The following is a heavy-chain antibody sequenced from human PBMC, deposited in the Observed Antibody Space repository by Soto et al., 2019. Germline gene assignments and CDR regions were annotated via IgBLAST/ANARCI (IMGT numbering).Heavy chain of an antibody. J-gene: IGHJ3*02. D-gene: IGHD3-10*01. CDR2: ISGSGGST. Sequence: GGSLRLSCAASGFTFSSYAMSWVRQAPGKGLEWVSAISGSGGSTYYADSVKGRFTISRDNSKNTLYLQMNSLRAEDTALYYCAKARGVSSSSHDAFDTWGQGTMVPVSS. CDR1: GFTFSSYA. CDR3: AKARGVSSSSHDAFDT. V-gene: IGHV3-23*01.